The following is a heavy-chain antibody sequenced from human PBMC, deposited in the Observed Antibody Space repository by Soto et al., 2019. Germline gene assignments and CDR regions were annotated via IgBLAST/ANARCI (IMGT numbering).Heavy chain of an antibody. CDR1: GFTFSSYG. D-gene: IGHD3-3*01. J-gene: IGHJ6*02. CDR2: IWYDGSKK. CDR3: ARSYYDFWSGYYYSHGMDV. Sequence: GGSLRLSCAASGFTFSSYGMHWVRQAPGKGLEWVAVIWYDGSKKYYADSVKGRFTISRDNSKNTLYLQMNSLRAEDTAVYYCARSYYDFWSGYYYSHGMDVWGQGTTVTVSS. V-gene: IGHV3-33*01.